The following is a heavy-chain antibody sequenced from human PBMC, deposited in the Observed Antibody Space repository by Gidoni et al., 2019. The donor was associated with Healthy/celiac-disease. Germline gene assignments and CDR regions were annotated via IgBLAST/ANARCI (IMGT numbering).Heavy chain of an antibody. V-gene: IGHV4-34*01. CDR3: ARAARSGWYGSYYYGMDV. CDR1: GWSFSGYY. D-gene: IGHD6-19*01. Sequence: QVQLQQWGAGLLKPSETLSLTCAVYGWSFSGYYWSWIRQPPGKGREWIGEINHSGSTNYNPSLKSRVTISVDTSKNQFSLKLSSVTAADTAVYYCARAARSGWYGSYYYGMDVWGQGTTVTVSS. J-gene: IGHJ6*02. CDR2: INHSGST.